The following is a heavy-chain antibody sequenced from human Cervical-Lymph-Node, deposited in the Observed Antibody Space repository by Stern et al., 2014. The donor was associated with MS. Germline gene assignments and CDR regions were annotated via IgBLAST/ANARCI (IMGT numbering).Heavy chain of an antibody. V-gene: IGHV4-4*07. J-gene: IGHJ4*02. CDR1: GASVSNNH. Sequence: QVQLQESGPGLVKPSETLSLTCSVSGASVSNNHWSWIRQPAGKGLEWIGRMYTSGVISYNPSLESRATMSVDTSKNQFSLKLSSVTAADTAVYYCARAVDALLDYWGQGSLVTVSS. CDR2: MYTSGVI. D-gene: IGHD5-24*01. CDR3: ARAVDALLDY.